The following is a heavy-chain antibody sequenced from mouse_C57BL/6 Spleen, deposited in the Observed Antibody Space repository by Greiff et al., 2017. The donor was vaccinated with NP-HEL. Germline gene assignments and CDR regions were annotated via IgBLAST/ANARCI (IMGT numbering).Heavy chain of an antibody. J-gene: IGHJ4*01. Sequence: QVQLQQPGAELVKPGASVKLSCKASGYTFTSYWMHWVKQRPGQGLEWIGMIHTNSGSTNYNEKFKSKATLTVDKSSSTAYMQLSSLTSEDSAVYYCAREKSYEYYAMDYWGQGTSVTVSS. CDR2: IHTNSGST. CDR1: GYTFTSYW. V-gene: IGHV1-64*01. CDR3: AREKSYEYYAMDY. D-gene: IGHD2-12*01.